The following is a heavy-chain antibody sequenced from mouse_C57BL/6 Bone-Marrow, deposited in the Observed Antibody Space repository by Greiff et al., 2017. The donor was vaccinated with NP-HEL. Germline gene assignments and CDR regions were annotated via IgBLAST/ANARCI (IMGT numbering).Heavy chain of an antibody. D-gene: IGHD4-1*01. CDR2: INPSSGYT. Sequence: QVQLQQSGAELARPGASVKMSCKASGYTFTSYTMHWVKQRPGQGLEWIGYINPSSGYTKYNQKFKDKATLTADKSSSTAYMQLSSLTSEDSAVYYCARRKAGRGPFDYWGQGTTLTVSS. CDR1: GYTFTSYT. V-gene: IGHV1-4*01. J-gene: IGHJ2*01. CDR3: ARRKAGRGPFDY.